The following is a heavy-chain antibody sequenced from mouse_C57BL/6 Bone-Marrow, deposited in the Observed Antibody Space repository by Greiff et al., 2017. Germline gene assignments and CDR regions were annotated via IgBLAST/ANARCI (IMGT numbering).Heavy chain of an antibody. CDR1: GYTFTDYY. J-gene: IGHJ3*01. CDR2: IYPGSGNT. CDR3: ARGGYSKYVTY. Sequence: QVQLQQSGAELVRPGASVKLSCKASGYTFTDYYINWVKQRPGQGLEWIARIYPGSGNTYYNEKFKGKATLTAEKSSSTAYMQRSSLASEDAAVYFCARGGYSKYVTYWGQGTLVTVSA. V-gene: IGHV1-76*01. D-gene: IGHD2-5*01.